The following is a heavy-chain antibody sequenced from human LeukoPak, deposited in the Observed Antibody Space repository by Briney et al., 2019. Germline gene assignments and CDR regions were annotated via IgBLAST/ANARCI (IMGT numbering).Heavy chain of an antibody. V-gene: IGHV1-18*01. J-gene: IGHJ4*02. Sequence: VASVKVSCKASGYTFTSYGISWVRQAPGQGLEWMGWISAYNGNTNYAQKLQGRVTMTTDTSTSTAYMELRSLRSDDTAVYYCVRELRGYDYVWGSYRERYYFDYWGQGTLVTVSS. CDR1: GYTFTSYG. D-gene: IGHD3-16*02. CDR3: VRELRGYDYVWGSYRERYYFDY. CDR2: ISAYNGNT.